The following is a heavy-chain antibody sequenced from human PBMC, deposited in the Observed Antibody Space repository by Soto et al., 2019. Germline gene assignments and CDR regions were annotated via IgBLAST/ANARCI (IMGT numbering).Heavy chain of an antibody. CDR3: ARPRSSSRNYYGMDV. CDR2: IYPGDSDT. J-gene: IGHJ6*02. Sequence: GESLTISCKGSGYSFTSYWIGWVRQMPGKGLEWMGIIYPGDSDTRYSPSFQGQVTISADKSISTAYLQWSSLKASDTAMYYCARPRSSSRNYYGMDVWGQGTTVTVSS. D-gene: IGHD6-13*01. V-gene: IGHV5-51*01. CDR1: GYSFTSYW.